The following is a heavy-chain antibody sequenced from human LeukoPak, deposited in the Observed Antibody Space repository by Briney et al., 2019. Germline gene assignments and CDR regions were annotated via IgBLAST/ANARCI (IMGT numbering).Heavy chain of an antibody. Sequence: GGSLRLSCAASGFTFDDYAMHWVRHAPGKGLEWVSGISWNSRNISYADSVKGRFAISRDNAKNSLYLQMNSLRAEDMALYYCVKDISSIYYYMDVWGKGTTVTVSS. CDR1: GFTFDDYA. CDR2: ISWNSRNI. J-gene: IGHJ6*03. CDR3: VKDISSIYYYMDV. D-gene: IGHD4-11*01. V-gene: IGHV3-9*03.